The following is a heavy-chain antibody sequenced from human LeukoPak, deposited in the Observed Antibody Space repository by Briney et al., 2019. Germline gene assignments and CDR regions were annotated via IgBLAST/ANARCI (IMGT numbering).Heavy chain of an antibody. D-gene: IGHD4-23*01. Sequence: GASVKVSCKASGATFSSYAISWVRQSPGQGLEWMGGIIPIFGTANYAQKFQGRVTITADESTSTAYMELSSLRSEDTAVYYCARDGGNSYYYYMDVWGKGTTVTISS. CDR1: GATFSSYA. J-gene: IGHJ6*03. CDR3: ARDGGNSYYYYMDV. V-gene: IGHV1-69*13. CDR2: IIPIFGTA.